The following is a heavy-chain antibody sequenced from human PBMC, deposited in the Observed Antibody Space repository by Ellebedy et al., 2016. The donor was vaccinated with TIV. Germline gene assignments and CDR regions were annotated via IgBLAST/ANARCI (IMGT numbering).Heavy chain of an antibody. Sequence: GESLKISCAASGFTFSTYWMSWVRQAPGKGLEWVSSLSGSVGSTYYADSVKGRFTISRDNSKNTLSLQMNSLRAEDTAVYYCAKDASPRVVVPAAIWDYYYYYGMDVWGQGTTVTVSS. CDR3: AKDASPRVVVPAAIWDYYYYYGMDV. CDR1: GFTFSTYW. J-gene: IGHJ6*02. V-gene: IGHV3-23*01. D-gene: IGHD2-2*02. CDR2: LSGSVGST.